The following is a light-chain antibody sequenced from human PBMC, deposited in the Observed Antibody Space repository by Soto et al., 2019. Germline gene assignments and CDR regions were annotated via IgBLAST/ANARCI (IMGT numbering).Light chain of an antibody. J-gene: IGKJ1*01. V-gene: IGKV1-5*01. CDR2: DAS. CDR1: QNINNY. Sequence: DIQMTQSPSSLSASVGDRVTITCRASQNINNYLNWYQQKPGKAPNLLIYDASTLESGVPLRFSGSASGTEFTLTISSLQPDDFATYYCQQYHSYWTFGQGTKV. CDR3: QQYHSYWT.